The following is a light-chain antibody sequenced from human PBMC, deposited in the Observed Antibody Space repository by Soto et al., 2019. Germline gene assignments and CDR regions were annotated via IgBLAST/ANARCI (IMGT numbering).Light chain of an antibody. Sequence: QPVLTQPASVSGSPGQSITISCTGTSSDVGGSNFVSWYQQHPGKAPKLMIYDVSNRPSGVSSRFSGSKSGNTASLTISGLQAEDEADYYCSSYTTSTTLYVFGTGTKLTVL. J-gene: IGLJ1*01. CDR1: SSDVGGSNF. CDR2: DVS. CDR3: SSYTTSTTLYV. V-gene: IGLV2-14*01.